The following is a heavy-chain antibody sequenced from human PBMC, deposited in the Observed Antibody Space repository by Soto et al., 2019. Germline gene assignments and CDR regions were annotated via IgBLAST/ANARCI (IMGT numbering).Heavy chain of an antibody. J-gene: IGHJ4*02. CDR2: IYYSGST. V-gene: IGHV4-31*03. Sequence: SDTLSLTCTVSGGSISSGGYYWSWIRQHPGKGLEWIGYIYYSGSTYYNPSLKSRVTISVDTSKNQFSLKLSSVTAADTAVYYCARGGIAAAGIAFGYWGQGTLVTVSS. CDR1: GGSISSGGYY. D-gene: IGHD6-13*01. CDR3: ARGGIAAAGIAFGY.